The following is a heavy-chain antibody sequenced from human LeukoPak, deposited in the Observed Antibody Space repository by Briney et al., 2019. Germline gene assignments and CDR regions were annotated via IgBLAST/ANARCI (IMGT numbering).Heavy chain of an antibody. CDR2: IQFDGSHI. V-gene: IGHV3-30*02. D-gene: IGHD2-15*01. Sequence: GGSLRLSCAASGFTFSSYGMHWVRQAPGKGLEWVAFIQFDGSHIFYTDSVRGRFTISRDNSKNTLYLQMNSLRAEDTAVYYCAREVAATPDYFDYWGQGTLVTVSS. CDR1: GFTFSSYG. J-gene: IGHJ4*02. CDR3: AREVAATPDYFDY.